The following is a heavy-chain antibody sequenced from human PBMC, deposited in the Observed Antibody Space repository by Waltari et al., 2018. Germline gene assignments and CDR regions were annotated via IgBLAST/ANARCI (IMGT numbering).Heavy chain of an antibody. CDR2: INHSGST. J-gene: IGHJ4*02. V-gene: IGHV4-34*01. CDR3: ARSNYGLRLRGGLYYFDY. D-gene: IGHD4-17*01. Sequence: QVQLQQWGAGLLKPSETLSLTCAVYGGSLSGYSWSWIRQPPGKGLEWIGEINHSGSTNYNPSLKSRVTISVDTSKNQFSLKLSSVTAADTAVYYCARSNYGLRLRGGLYYFDYWGQGTLVTVSS. CDR1: GGSLSGYS.